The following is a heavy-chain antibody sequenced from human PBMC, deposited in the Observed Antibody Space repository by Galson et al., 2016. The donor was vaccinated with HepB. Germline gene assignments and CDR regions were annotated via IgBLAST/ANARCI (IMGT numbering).Heavy chain of an antibody. J-gene: IGHJ6*02. Sequence: SVKVSCKASGDTFTSSAVSWVRQAPGQGLEWMGGLIPVIHIQDYDQKFQGRVTITADKSTATVYMELSILRSEDTAVYYWSRSLGSTTNYVMDGWGQGTTVTVS. CDR3: SRSLGSTTNYVMDG. CDR2: LIPVIHIQ. D-gene: IGHD1-26*01. V-gene: IGHV1-69*10. CDR1: GDTFTSSA.